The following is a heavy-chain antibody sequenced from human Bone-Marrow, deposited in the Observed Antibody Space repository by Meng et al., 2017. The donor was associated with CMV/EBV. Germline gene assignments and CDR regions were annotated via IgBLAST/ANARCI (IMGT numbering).Heavy chain of an antibody. V-gene: IGHV5-51*01. D-gene: IGHD3-16*01. CDR3: ARHRRGTRILDY. J-gene: IGHJ4*02. Sequence: KVSCKGSGYSFTIYWIDWVRQMPGKGLEWMGMIYPGDSDTRYSPSFQGQVTISADKSISTAYLQWSSLKASDTAMYYCARHRRGTRILDYWGQGTLVTVSS. CDR2: IYPGDSDT. CDR1: GYSFTIYW.